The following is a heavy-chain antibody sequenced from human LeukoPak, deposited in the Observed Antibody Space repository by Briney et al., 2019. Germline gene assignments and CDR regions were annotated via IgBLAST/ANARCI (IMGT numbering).Heavy chain of an antibody. D-gene: IGHD3-22*01. CDR2: IYSGGST. V-gene: IGHV3-53*01. CDR1: GFTVSTNY. Sequence: GGSLRLSCAASGFTVSTNYMSWVRQAPGKGLEWVSVIYSGGSTYYADSVKGRFTISRDNSKNTLYLQMNSLRAEDTAVYYCAKDLVMWDYYDSSGYPSFDYWGQGTLVTVSP. J-gene: IGHJ4*02. CDR3: AKDLVMWDYYDSSGYPSFDY.